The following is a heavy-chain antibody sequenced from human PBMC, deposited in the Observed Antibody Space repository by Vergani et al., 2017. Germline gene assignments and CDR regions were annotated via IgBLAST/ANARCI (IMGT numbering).Heavy chain of an antibody. CDR1: GFSFSNAW. CDR2: ISGSGGST. J-gene: IGHJ6*02. V-gene: IGHV3-23*04. CDR3: AKANPRNSGYDYLYYYHAMDV. Sequence: EVQLVESGGGLVKPGGSLRLSCAASGFSFSNAWMTWVRQGPGKGLEWVSGISGSGGSTYYAGSVKGRFTISRDSSKNTLYLQMNSLSAGDTAVYYCAKANPRNSGYDYLYYYHAMDVWGQGTTVTVSS. D-gene: IGHD5-12*01.